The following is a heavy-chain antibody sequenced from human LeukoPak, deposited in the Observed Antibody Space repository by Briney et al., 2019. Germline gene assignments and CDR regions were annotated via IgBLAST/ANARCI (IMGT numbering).Heavy chain of an antibody. V-gene: IGHV4-30-2*01. CDR3: ARELSTSSTAFDV. J-gene: IGHJ3*01. D-gene: IGHD6-6*01. Sequence: SETLSLTCAVSGGSISSGGYSWSWIRQPPGKGLEWIGYIYHSGSTYYNPSLKSRVTISVDRSKNQFSLKLSSVTAADTAVYYCARELSTSSTAFDVWGQGTMVTVSS. CDR1: GGSISSGGYS. CDR2: IYHSGST.